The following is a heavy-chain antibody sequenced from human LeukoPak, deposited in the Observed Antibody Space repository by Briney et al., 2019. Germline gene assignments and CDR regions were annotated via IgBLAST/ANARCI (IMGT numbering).Heavy chain of an antibody. CDR1: GGSFSGHY. V-gene: IGHV4-34*01. J-gene: IGHJ4*02. CDR2: INHGGST. Sequence: PSETLSLTCAVSGGSFSGHYWNWIRQPPGKGLEWIGEINHGGSTNYNPSLKSRVTISVDTSQNQFSLRLSSVTAADTAVYYCARGRYVTTRGGAAAGFLDYWGQGTLVTVSS. CDR3: ARGRYVTTRGGAAAGFLDY. D-gene: IGHD6-13*01.